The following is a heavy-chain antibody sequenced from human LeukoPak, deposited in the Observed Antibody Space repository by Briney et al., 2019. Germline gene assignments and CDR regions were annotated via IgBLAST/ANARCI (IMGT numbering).Heavy chain of an antibody. J-gene: IGHJ1*01. Sequence: GGSLRLSCAASGFTFSNAWMSWVRQAPGKGLEWVGRIKSKTDGGTTDYAAPVKGRFTTSRDDSKNTLYLQMNSLKTEDTAVYYCTRGLPHRRAEYFQHWGQGTLVTVSS. CDR1: GFTFSNAW. CDR2: IKSKTDGGTT. CDR3: TRGLPHRRAEYFQH. D-gene: IGHD3-10*01. V-gene: IGHV3-15*01.